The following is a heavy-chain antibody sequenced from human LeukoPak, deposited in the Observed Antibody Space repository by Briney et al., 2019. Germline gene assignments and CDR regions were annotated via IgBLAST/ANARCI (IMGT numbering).Heavy chain of an antibody. V-gene: IGHV3-7*01. CDR3: ARACESSSPGFMDV. CDR1: GFTFSSYW. Sequence: GGSLRLSCAASGFTFSSYWMSWVRQAPGKGLGWVANIKQDGSEKYYVDSVKGRFTISRDNAKNSLYLQMNSLRAEDTAVYYCARACESSSPGFMDVWGKGTTVTVSS. CDR2: IKQDGSEK. D-gene: IGHD6-13*01. J-gene: IGHJ6*03.